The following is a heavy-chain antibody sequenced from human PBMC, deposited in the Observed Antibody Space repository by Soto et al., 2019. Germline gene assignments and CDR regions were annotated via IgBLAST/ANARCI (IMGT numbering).Heavy chain of an antibody. CDR2: IYSGGST. Sequence: EVQLVESGGGLVQPGGSLRLSCAASGFTVSSNYMSWVRQAPGKGLEWVSVIYSGGSTYYADSVKGRFTISRHNSKNTLYLQMNSLRAEDTAVYYCARVDGGRSYYFDYWGQGTLVTVSS. D-gene: IGHD3-10*01. J-gene: IGHJ4*02. V-gene: IGHV3-53*04. CDR3: ARVDGGRSYYFDY. CDR1: GFTVSSNY.